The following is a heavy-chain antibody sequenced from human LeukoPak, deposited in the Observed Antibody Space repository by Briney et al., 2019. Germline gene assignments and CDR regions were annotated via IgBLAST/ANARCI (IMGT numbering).Heavy chain of an antibody. CDR2: VHYTDSP. CDR3: ARLYGDYRYYGMDV. V-gene: IGHV4-59*11. J-gene: IGHJ6*02. D-gene: IGHD4-17*01. Sequence: SETLSLTCSVSGGSITTHYWSWIRQPPGKGLEWIGYVHYTDSPNFNPSLKSRVTISLDTSKNQFSLKLTSVTAADAAVYYCARLYGDYRYYGMDVWGQGTTVTVSS. CDR1: GGSITTHY.